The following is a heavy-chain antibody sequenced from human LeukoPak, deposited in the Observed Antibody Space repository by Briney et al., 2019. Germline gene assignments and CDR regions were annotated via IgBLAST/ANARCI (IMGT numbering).Heavy chain of an antibody. CDR1: GFTFSSHL. CDR3: AKDPYSGSFEYFQH. D-gene: IGHD1-26*01. Sequence: PGGSLRLSCAASGFTFSSHLMHWVRQAPGKGLVWVSRISSDGTYTNYADSVRGRFTISRDNAKNTLYLQMSSLRAEDTAVYYCAKDPYSGSFEYFQHWGQGTLVTVSS. CDR2: ISSDGTYT. V-gene: IGHV3-74*01. J-gene: IGHJ1*01.